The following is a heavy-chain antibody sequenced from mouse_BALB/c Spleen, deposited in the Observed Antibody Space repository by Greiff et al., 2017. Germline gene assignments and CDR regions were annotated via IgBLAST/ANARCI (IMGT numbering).Heavy chain of an antibody. Sequence: EVKLVESGGGLVQPGGSRKLSCAASGFTFSSFGMHWVRQAPEKGLEWVAYISSGSSTIYYADTVKGRFTISRDNPKNTLFLQMTSLRSEDTAMYYCAREDYGLDYWGQGTTLTVSS. D-gene: IGHD1-2*01. J-gene: IGHJ2*01. CDR2: ISSGSSTI. CDR3: AREDYGLDY. CDR1: GFTFSSFG. V-gene: IGHV5-17*02.